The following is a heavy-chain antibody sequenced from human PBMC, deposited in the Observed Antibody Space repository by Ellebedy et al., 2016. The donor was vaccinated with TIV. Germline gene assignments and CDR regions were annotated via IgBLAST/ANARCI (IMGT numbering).Heavy chain of an antibody. CDR1: GFTVSSNY. D-gene: IGHD4/OR15-4a*01. Sequence: GESLKISXAASGFTVSSNYMSWVRQAPGKGLEWVSVIYSGGSTYYADSVKGRFTISRDNSKNTLYLQMNSLRAEDTAVYYCARYWDYDAYYFDYWGQGTLVTVSS. J-gene: IGHJ4*02. CDR3: ARYWDYDAYYFDY. V-gene: IGHV3-66*01. CDR2: IYSGGST.